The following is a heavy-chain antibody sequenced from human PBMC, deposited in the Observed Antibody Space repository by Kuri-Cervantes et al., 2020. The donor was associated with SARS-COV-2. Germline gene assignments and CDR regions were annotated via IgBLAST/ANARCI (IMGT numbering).Heavy chain of an antibody. Sequence: GGSLRLSCAASGFTFSNYAMTWVRQAPGKGLEWVSTISGSDDVTHLADSVRGRFTVSRDNSRNTLYLEMSSLRVEDTAVYYCAKRDAYGQGSYFDYWGHGTLVTVSS. CDR1: GFTFSNYA. CDR2: ISGSDDVT. V-gene: IGHV3-23*01. J-gene: IGHJ4*01. D-gene: IGHD5-24*01. CDR3: AKRDAYGQGSYFDY.